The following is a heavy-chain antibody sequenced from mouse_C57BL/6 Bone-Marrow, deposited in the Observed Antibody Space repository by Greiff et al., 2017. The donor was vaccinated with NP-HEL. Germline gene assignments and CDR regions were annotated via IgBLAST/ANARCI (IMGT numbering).Heavy chain of an antibody. CDR3: ARNAHYYYGSSLDY. Sequence: QVQLQQSGAELVRPGTSVKLSCKASGYTFTSYWMHWVKQRPGQGLEWIGVIDPSDSYTNYNQKFKGKATLTVDTSSSTAYMQLSSLTSEDSAVYYCARNAHYYYGSSLDYWGQGTTLTVSS. CDR1: GYTFTSYW. CDR2: IDPSDSYT. D-gene: IGHD1-1*01. V-gene: IGHV1-59*01. J-gene: IGHJ2*01.